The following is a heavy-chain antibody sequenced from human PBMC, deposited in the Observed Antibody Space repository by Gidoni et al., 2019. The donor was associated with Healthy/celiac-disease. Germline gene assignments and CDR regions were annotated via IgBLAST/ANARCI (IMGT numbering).Heavy chain of an antibody. V-gene: IGHV3-23*01. CDR2: ISGSGGST. D-gene: IGHD5-12*01. CDR1: GFPFSRYS. CDR3: AKDVDIVATIHQILFDY. Sequence: EVQLLESGVGLVQPGGSLRLSCSASGFPFSRYSMCWVRQAPGKGLEWVSAISGSGGSTYYADSVKGRFTISRDNSKNTLYLQMNSLRAEDTAVYYCAKDVDIVATIHQILFDYWGQGTLVTVSS. J-gene: IGHJ4*02.